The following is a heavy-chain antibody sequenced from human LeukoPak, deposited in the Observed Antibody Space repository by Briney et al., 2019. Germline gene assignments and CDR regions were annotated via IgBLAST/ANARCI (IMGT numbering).Heavy chain of an antibody. J-gene: IGHJ4*02. D-gene: IGHD3-16*02. Sequence: GGSLRLSCAASGFTFSSYEMNWVRQVPGMGLEWVAYISPYGTNTYYSDSVRSRFTISRDNAKNSLYLQMNSLRAEDTAVYYCVTHEVTIITRSTFDYWGQGTLVTVSS. CDR1: GFTFSSYE. CDR2: ISPYGTNT. CDR3: VTHEVTIITRSTFDY. V-gene: IGHV3-48*03.